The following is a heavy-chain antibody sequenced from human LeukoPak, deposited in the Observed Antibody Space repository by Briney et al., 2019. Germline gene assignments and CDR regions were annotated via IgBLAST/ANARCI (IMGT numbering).Heavy chain of an antibody. D-gene: IGHD5-18*01. J-gene: IGHJ6*03. CDR2: INPNSGCT. CDR3: ARGRRGYSYGYYYYYMDV. V-gene: IGHV1-2*02. CDR1: GYTFTGYY. Sequence: ASVKVSCKASGYTFTGYYMHWVRPAPGQGLEWMGWINPNSGCTNYAQKFQGRVTMTRDTSISTAYMELSRLRSDDTAVYYCARGRRGYSYGYYYYYMDVWGKGTTVTVSS.